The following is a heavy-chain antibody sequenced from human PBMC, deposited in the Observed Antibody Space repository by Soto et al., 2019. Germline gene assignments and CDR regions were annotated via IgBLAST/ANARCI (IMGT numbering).Heavy chain of an antibody. D-gene: IGHD3-10*01. V-gene: IGHV4-39*01. J-gene: IGHJ6*03. CDR2: VYYSGST. Sequence: NPSETLSLTCTVSGDSISNNNFYWGWIRQPPGKGLEWIGSVYYSGSTYYNPSLKSRVTISVDTSNNQLSLKLSSVTAADTAVYYCARHYGYYSHYMDVWTKGTTVTVSS. CDR1: GDSISNNNFY. CDR3: ARHYGYYSHYMDV.